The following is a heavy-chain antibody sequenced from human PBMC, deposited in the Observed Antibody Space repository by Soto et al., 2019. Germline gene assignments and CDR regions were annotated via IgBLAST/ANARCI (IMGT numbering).Heavy chain of an antibody. CDR2: INHSGST. V-gene: IGHV4-34*01. CDR3: ARHGREQLVRVRTDFDF. D-gene: IGHD6-13*01. Sequence: SQTLPLPCAAYGGSFSGSYWSWIRHPPGKGLEGIGEINHSGSTNYNPSLKSRVTISVDTSKNQFSLKLSSVTAADTAVYYCARHGREQLVRVRTDFDFWGQETLVTVS. J-gene: IGHJ4*02. CDR1: GGSFSGSY.